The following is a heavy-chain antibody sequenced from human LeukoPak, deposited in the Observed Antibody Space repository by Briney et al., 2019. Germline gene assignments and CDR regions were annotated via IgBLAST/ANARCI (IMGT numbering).Heavy chain of an antibody. CDR1: IFINYY. CDR3: ARDVAREFDY. V-gene: IGHV1-46*01. J-gene: IGHJ4*02. Sequence: ASVKVSCKAYIFINYYIHWVRQAPGQGLEWMGVINPSDGSTNYAQKYQDRVTMTRDTSTRTVYMQLSSLRSDDTAVNYCARDVAREFDYWGQGTLVTVSS. CDR2: INPSDGST.